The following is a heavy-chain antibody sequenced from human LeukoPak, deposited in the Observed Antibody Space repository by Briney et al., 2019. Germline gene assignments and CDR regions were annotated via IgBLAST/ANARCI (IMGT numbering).Heavy chain of an antibody. D-gene: IGHD6-19*01. V-gene: IGHV1-8*02. CDR2: MNPNSGNT. CDR3: ARGPVGYSSGWSPSGY. J-gene: IGHJ4*02. Sequence: ASVKVSCKASGYTFTTYNINWVRQAPGQGLEWMGWMNPNSGNTGYAQKFQGRVTMTRNTSISTAYMELSSLRSEDTAVYYCARGPVGYSSGWSPSGYWGQGTLVTVSS. CDR1: GYTFTTYN.